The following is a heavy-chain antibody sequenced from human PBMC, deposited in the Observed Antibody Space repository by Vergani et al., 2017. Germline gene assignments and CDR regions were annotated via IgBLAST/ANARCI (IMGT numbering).Heavy chain of an antibody. CDR1: GYSISTGSF. V-gene: IGHV4-38-2*02. CDR3: ARHQQQSWLREPLDY. CDR2: VYHSGST. Sequence: QVQLQESGPGLVKPSETLSLTCTVSGYSISTGSFWGWIRQPPGKGLEWIGTVYHSGSTYYNPSLKSRVIISVETSRNQFSLNLTSVTAADTAFYYCARHQQQSWLREPLDYWGQGTLVTV. D-gene: IGHD1-26*01. J-gene: IGHJ4*02.